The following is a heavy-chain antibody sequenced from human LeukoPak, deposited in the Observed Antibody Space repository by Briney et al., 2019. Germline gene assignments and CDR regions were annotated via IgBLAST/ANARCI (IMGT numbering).Heavy chain of an antibody. Sequence: GGSLALSCPASGFTFSSYSMSWVRQAPWKGRAWVSFISDTGANAYYPDSVKGRFTISRDNSKNTLHLQMNSLRVDDTAIYYCAKDPRRFDEWGQGILVTVSS. CDR2: ISDTGANA. J-gene: IGHJ4*02. V-gene: IGHV3-23*01. CDR3: AKDPRRFDE. CDR1: GFTFSSYS.